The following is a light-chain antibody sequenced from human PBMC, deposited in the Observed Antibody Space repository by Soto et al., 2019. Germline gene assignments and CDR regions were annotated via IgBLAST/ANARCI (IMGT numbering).Light chain of an antibody. Sequence: IQLTQSPSSLSASVGDRVTITCRASQGISSYLAWYQQKPGKAPKLLIYAASTLQSGVPSRFSGSGSGTDFPLTISTLQPEDFATYSCQQLNSYPRTFGQGTKVEFK. J-gene: IGKJ1*01. CDR1: QGISSY. V-gene: IGKV1-9*01. CDR2: AAS. CDR3: QQLNSYPRT.